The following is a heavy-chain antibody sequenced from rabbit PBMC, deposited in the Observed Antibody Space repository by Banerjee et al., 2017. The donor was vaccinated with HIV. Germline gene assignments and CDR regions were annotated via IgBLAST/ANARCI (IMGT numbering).Heavy chain of an antibody. V-gene: IGHV1S40*01. CDR3: ARDLAGVIGWNFNL. J-gene: IGHJ4*01. Sequence: QSLEESGGDLVQPGASLTLTCTASGLDFSSAYWICWVRQAPGKGLEWIACIYAGSSDSTYYASWAKGRFTISSTSSTTVTLQMTSLTAADTATYFCARDLAGVIGWNFNLWGPGTLVTVS. D-gene: IGHD4-1*01. CDR2: IYAGSSDST. CDR1: GLDFSSAYW.